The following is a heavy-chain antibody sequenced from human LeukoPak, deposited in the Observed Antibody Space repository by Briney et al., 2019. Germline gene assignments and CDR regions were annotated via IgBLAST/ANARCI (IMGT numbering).Heavy chain of an antibody. CDR2: ISSSSSHI. V-gene: IGHV3-21*01. D-gene: IGHD6-19*01. CDR1: GFTFNNNS. J-gene: IGHJ4*02. Sequence: GGSLRLSCVASGFTFNNNSMNWVRQAPGKGLEWVSSISSSSSHIYYADSVKGRFTISRDNSKNTLYLQMNSLRAEDTAVYYCARGGDRDSSGWEPFDYWGQGTLVTVSS. CDR3: ARGGDRDSSGWEPFDY.